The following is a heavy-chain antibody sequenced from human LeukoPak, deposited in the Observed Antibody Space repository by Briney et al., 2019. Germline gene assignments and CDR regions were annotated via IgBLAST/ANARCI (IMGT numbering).Heavy chain of an antibody. CDR3: ARSRYDSSGYYGIIGN. D-gene: IGHD3-22*01. V-gene: IGHV3-21*01. J-gene: IGHJ4*02. CDR1: GFTFSSYS. Sequence: GGSLRLSCAASGFTFSSYSMNWVRQAPGKGLEWVSSISSSSIYKYYADSVKGRFTISRDNAKKSLYLQMNSLRAEDTAVYYCARSRYDSSGYYGIIGNWGQGTLVTVS. CDR2: ISSSSIYK.